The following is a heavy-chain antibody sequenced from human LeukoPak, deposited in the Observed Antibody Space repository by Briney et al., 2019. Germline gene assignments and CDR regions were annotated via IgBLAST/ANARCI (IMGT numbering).Heavy chain of an antibody. Sequence: ASVKVSCKASGYTFTSYAMHWVRQAPGQRLEGMGWINAGNGNTKYSQKFQGRVTITRDTSANTAYMELSSLRSEDTAVCYCARDGFYGDYGYFDLWGRGTLVTVSS. CDR3: ARDGFYGDYGYFDL. J-gene: IGHJ2*01. D-gene: IGHD4-17*01. CDR2: INAGNGNT. CDR1: GYTFTSYA. V-gene: IGHV1-3*01.